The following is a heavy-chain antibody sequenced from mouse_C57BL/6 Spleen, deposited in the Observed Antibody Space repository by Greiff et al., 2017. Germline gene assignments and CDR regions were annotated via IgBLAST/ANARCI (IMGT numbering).Heavy chain of an antibody. D-gene: IGHD2-5*01. Sequence: QVQLQQPGAELVRPGTSVKLSCTASGYTFTSYWMHWVQQRPGQGLEWIGVIDPSACYTNYNQKFKGKATVTVDTSSSTAYLQLSSLTSEDAAVDYCARENGYYSNDGDYWGQGTTLTVAS. J-gene: IGHJ2*01. V-gene: IGHV1-59*01. CDR3: ARENGYYSNDGDY. CDR1: GYTFTSYW. CDR2: IDPSACYT.